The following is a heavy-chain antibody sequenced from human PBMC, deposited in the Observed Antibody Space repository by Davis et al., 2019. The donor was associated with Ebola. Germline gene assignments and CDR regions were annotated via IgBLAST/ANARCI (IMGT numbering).Heavy chain of an antibody. CDR3: ARGWCSGTNCPSGYYYAMDV. D-gene: IGHD2-2*01. CDR2: INPNSGDT. J-gene: IGHJ6*02. Sequence: ASVKVSCKASGYTFTAYYMHWVRQAPGQGLEWLGWINPNSGDTIYAQKLQGRVTMTTDTSTSTAYMELRSLRSDDTAVYYCARGWCSGTNCPSGYYYAMDVWGQGTTVIVSS. CDR1: GYTFTAYY. V-gene: IGHV1-2*02.